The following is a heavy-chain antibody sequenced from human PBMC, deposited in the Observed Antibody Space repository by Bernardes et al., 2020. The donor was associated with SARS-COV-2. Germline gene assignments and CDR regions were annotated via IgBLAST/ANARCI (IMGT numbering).Heavy chain of an antibody. CDR2: INTDGSRA. Sequence: GGSLRLSCAASGFIFTRYWMHWVRQAPGKGPEWVSRINTDGSRADYADSVKGRLTISRDNGRNTLYLQMNSLRAEDTAVYYCRGVYYFYGMEVWGPGTTVTVS. CDR3: RGVYYFYGMEV. CDR1: GFIFTRYW. V-gene: IGHV3-74*01. J-gene: IGHJ6*02.